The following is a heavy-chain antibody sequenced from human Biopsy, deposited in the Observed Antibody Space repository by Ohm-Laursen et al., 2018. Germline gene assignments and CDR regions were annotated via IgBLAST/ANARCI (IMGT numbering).Heavy chain of an antibody. CDR3: VTDRLDDITKVRGIMTD. D-gene: IGHD3-10*01. J-gene: IGHJ4*02. V-gene: IGHV3-33*01. Sequence: SLRLSCSAFRFNFSAYGMHWVRQAPDKGLEWVALTWDDGSHQYYADSVKGRFTISRDNSKNSLYLHINTLRVEDTAVYYCVTDRLDDITKVRGIMTDWGQGTLVIVSS. CDR2: TWDDGSHQ. CDR1: RFNFSAYG.